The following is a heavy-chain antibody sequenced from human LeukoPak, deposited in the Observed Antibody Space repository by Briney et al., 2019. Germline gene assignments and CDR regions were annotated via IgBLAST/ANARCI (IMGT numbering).Heavy chain of an antibody. CDR1: GGSFSGYY. D-gene: IGHD3-9*01. CDR2: INHSGST. J-gene: IGHJ5*02. CDR3: ARPDFDWPTGWFDP. Sequence: PSETLSLTCAVYGGSFSGYYWSWIRQPPGKGLEWIGEINHSGSTNYNPSLKSRVTISVDTSKNQFSLKLSSVTAADTAVYYCARPDFDWPTGWFDPWGQGTLVTVSS. V-gene: IGHV4-34*01.